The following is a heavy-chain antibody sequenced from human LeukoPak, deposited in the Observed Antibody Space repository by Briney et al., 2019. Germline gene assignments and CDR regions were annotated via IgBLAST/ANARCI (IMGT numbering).Heavy chain of an antibody. Sequence: SETLSLTCTVSGGSISSSSYYWGWIRQPPGKGLEWIGSSDYSGSTYYNPSLKSRVTISVATSKNQFSLKLSPVTAADTAVYYCARDGSYYDFWSGTDNWFDPWGQGTLVTVSS. CDR2: SDYSGST. V-gene: IGHV4-39*07. CDR1: GGSISSSSYY. CDR3: ARDGSYYDFWSGTDNWFDP. J-gene: IGHJ5*02. D-gene: IGHD3-3*01.